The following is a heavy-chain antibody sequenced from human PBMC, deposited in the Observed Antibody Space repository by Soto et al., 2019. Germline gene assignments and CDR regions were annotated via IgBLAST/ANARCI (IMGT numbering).Heavy chain of an antibody. CDR2: IYSGGST. D-gene: IGHD3-9*01. CDR1: GFTVSSNY. Sequence: GGSLRLSCAASGFTVSSNYMSWVRQAPGKGLEWVSVIYSGGSTYYADSVKGRFTISRDNSKNTLYLQMNSLRAEDTTVYYCARTLHYDILTGRPMYYFDYWGQGTLVTVSS. V-gene: IGHV3-53*01. J-gene: IGHJ4*02. CDR3: ARTLHYDILTGRPMYYFDY.